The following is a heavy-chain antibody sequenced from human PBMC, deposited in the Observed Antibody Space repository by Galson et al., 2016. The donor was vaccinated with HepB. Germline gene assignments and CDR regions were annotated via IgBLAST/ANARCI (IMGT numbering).Heavy chain of an antibody. J-gene: IGHJ5*02. D-gene: IGHD2-15*01. CDR2: IYNSRST. CDR3: ARPLTYCSGGSRFFWGWFDP. V-gene: IGHV4-31*03. Sequence: TLSLTCTVSGDSMSSGDYYWSWIRQHPGKGLELIGYIYNSRSTYYSPSLKSRVSISVDTSKNQFSLKLSSVTAADTAVYFCARPLTYCSGGSRFFWGWFDPWGQGALVTVSS. CDR1: GDSMSSGDYY.